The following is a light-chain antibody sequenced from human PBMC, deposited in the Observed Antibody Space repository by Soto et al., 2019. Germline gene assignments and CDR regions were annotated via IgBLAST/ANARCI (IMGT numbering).Light chain of an antibody. V-gene: IGKV1-39*01. J-gene: IGKJ2*01. CDR2: SAS. CDR3: QQTFKTPHT. CDR1: QTISSY. Sequence: DIQMTQSPTSLSASVGDSVTISCRASQTISSYLNWYQQQPGKAPKLLIYSASNLQTGVPSRFSGSGFEPEYTLIICSLHAADVATYYCQQTFKTPHTFGQGTKVDI.